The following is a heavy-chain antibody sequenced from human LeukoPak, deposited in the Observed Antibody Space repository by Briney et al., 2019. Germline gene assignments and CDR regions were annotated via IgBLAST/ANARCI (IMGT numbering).Heavy chain of an antibody. CDR3: ARGLQWELLGAFDI. D-gene: IGHD1-26*01. J-gene: IGHJ3*02. CDR2: IYYSGRT. CDR1: GGSISSFY. Sequence: SETLSLTCTVSGGSISSFYWSWNRQPPGKGLEWIGYIYYSGRTNYNPSLKSRVTISVDTSKNQFSLKLRSVTAADTAVYYCARGLQWELLGAFDIWGQGTMVTVSS. V-gene: IGHV4-59*01.